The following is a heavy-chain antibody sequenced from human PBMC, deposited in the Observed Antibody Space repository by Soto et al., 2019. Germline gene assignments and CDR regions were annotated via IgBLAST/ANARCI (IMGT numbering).Heavy chain of an antibody. V-gene: IGHV4-59*01. CDR2: IYYSGST. Sequence: PSETLSLTCTVSGGSISSYHWNWIRQPPGKGLEWVGYIYYSGSTNYSPSLQSRVTISVDTSKNQFSLKLSSVTAADTAVYYCAREDWNYYMDVWGKGTTVTVSS. CDR1: GGSISSYH. D-gene: IGHD2-21*01. CDR3: AREDWNYYMDV. J-gene: IGHJ6*03.